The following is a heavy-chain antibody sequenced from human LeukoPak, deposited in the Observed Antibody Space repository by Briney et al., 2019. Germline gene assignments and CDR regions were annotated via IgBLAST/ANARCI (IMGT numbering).Heavy chain of an antibody. J-gene: IGHJ3*02. CDR1: GGSISNYY. D-gene: IGHD3-16*01. Sequence: SETLSLTCTVSGGSISNYYWSWIRQPPGKGLEWIGYIYYSGSTNYNPSLKSRVTISVNTSKNQFSLKLSSVTAADTAVFYCARGPVGGAFDIWGQGAMVTVSS. CDR2: IYYSGST. V-gene: IGHV4-59*01. CDR3: ARGPVGGAFDI.